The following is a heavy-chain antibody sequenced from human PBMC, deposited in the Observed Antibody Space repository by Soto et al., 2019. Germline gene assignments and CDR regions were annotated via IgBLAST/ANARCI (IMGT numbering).Heavy chain of an antibody. CDR2: IYYSGST. CDR3: ARSKVTMIVVAPYYYYGMDV. D-gene: IGHD3-22*01. V-gene: IGHV4-59*01. Sequence: PSETLSLTCTVSGGSISSYYWSWIRQPPGKGLEWIGYIYYSGSTNYNPSLKSRVTISVDTSKNQFSLKLSSVTAADTAVYYCARSKVTMIVVAPYYYYGMDVWGQGTTVTVSS. CDR1: GGSISSYY. J-gene: IGHJ6*02.